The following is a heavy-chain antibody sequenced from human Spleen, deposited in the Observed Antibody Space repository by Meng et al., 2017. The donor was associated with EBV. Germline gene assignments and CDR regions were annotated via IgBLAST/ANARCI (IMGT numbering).Heavy chain of an antibody. CDR3: AYFGDLPPLW. CDR2: IYHSAST. V-gene: IGHV4-30-2*01. Sequence: QVQLQESGPGLVKPSGTLSLTCAVSGGSISSGGYSWSWIRQPPGKGLECIGYIYHSASTYYNPSLRARVTISVDSSKNQFSLHLNSVTPEDTAVHYCAYFGDLPPLWWGQGTLVTVSS. J-gene: IGHJ4*02. CDR1: GGSISSGGYS. D-gene: IGHD3-10*01.